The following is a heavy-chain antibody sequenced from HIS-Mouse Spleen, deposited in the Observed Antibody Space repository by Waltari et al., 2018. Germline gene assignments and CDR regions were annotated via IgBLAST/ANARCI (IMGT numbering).Heavy chain of an antibody. V-gene: IGHV4-34*01. D-gene: IGHD1-26*01. CDR1: VGSFSGYY. J-gene: IGHJ4*02. CDR2: INHSGST. CDR3: ARMGPASGSYGDY. Sequence: QVQLQQWGAGLLKPSETLSLPCAVHVGSFSGYYRSWIRQPPGKGLEWIGEINHSGSTNYNPSLKSRVTISVDTSKNQFSLKLSSVTAADTAVYYCARMGPASGSYGDYWGQGTLVTVSS.